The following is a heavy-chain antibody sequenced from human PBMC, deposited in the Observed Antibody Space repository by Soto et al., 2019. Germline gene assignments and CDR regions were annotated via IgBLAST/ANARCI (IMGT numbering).Heavy chain of an antibody. D-gene: IGHD3-10*01. J-gene: IGHJ4*02. Sequence: GGSLRLSCAASGFTFSSYAMSWVRQAPGKGLEWVSAISGSGGSTYYADSVKGRFTISRDNSKNTLYLQMNSLRAEDTAVYYCAKCSGITMVRGVIPVWGQGTLVTVSS. V-gene: IGHV3-23*01. CDR2: ISGSGGST. CDR1: GFTFSSYA. CDR3: AKCSGITMVRGVIPV.